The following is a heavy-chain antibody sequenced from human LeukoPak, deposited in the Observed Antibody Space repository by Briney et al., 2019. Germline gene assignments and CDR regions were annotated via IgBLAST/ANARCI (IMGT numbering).Heavy chain of an antibody. CDR1: GFTFSSYA. CDR2: ITGDGHNT. J-gene: IGHJ4*02. V-gene: IGHV3-64*02. Sequence: GGSLRLSCAASGFTFSSYAMSWVRQAPGIGLEYVSAITGDGHNTFYADSVMGRFTISRDNSKNTLYLQMGSLRPEDMAVYYCARVNRGYDYWGQGVLVTVSS. CDR3: ARVNRGYDY. D-gene: IGHD5-12*01.